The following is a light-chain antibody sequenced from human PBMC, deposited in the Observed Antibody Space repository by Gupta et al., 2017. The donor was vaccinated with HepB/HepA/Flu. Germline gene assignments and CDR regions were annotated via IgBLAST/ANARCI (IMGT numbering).Light chain of an antibody. CDR2: DAS. J-gene: IGKJ4*01. V-gene: IGKV3-11*01. CDR3: QQPYNYFT. CDR1: QSVTNY. Sequence: EIVFTQSPATLSLSPGESATLSCRASQSVTNYLAWYQQKPGQAPRLIIYDASNRAYGIPARFSGSGSGTDFTLTSSRREDEDFAVYYGQQPYNYFTFGRGTKVEIK.